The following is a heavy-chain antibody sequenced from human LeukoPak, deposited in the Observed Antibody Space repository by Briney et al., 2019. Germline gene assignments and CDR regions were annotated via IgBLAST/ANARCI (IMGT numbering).Heavy chain of an antibody. CDR3: ARATYYYDTSGYYY. Sequence: PGGSLRLSRAASGFTVSSSYMSWVRQAPGKGLEWVSVIYSGGSTYYADSVKGRFTISRDNSKNTLYLQMNSLRAEDTAVYYCARATYYYDTSGYYYWGQGTLVTVSS. V-gene: IGHV3-53*01. D-gene: IGHD3-22*01. CDR2: IYSGGST. CDR1: GFTVSSSY. J-gene: IGHJ4*02.